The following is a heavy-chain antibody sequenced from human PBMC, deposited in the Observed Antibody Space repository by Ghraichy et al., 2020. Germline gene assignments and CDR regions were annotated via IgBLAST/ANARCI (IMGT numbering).Heavy chain of an antibody. J-gene: IGHJ4*02. D-gene: IGHD6-19*01. V-gene: IGHV4-39*01. Sequence: SETLSLTCTVSGGSISSSSYYWGWIRQPPGKGLEWIGSIYYSGSTYYNPSLKSRVTISVDTSKNQFSLKLSSVTAADTAVYYCARGLIAVAGPPGYWGQGTLVTVSS. CDR3: ARGLIAVAGPPGY. CDR2: IYYSGST. CDR1: GGSISSSSYY.